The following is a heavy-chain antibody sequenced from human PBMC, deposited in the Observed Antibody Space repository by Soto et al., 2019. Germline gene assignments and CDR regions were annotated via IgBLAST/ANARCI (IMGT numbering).Heavy chain of an antibody. CDR3: VRTPKYCSSASCYVTAFDY. CDR1: GFTFSNYW. Sequence: EVQLVESGGGLVQPGGSLRLSCEAPGFTFSNYWLHWVRKAPGRGLVWFSRVSINGSSTGYADSVKGRFTISRDNAKNTLYLQMNSLRAEDTAVYYCVRTPKYCSSASCYVTAFDYWGQGTLVTVSS. D-gene: IGHD2-2*01. CDR2: VSINGSST. J-gene: IGHJ4*02. V-gene: IGHV3-74*01.